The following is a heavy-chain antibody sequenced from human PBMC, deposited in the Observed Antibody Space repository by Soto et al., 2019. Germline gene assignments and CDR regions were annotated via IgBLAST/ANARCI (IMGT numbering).Heavy chain of an antibody. CDR1: GFTFSSYG. V-gene: IGHV3-30-3*01. CDR2: IPNTENKK. Sequence: PGGSLRLSCVASGFTFSSYGMHWVRQAPGKGLEWVAVIPNTENKKYYADSVKGRFTISRDNSQNTLFLQMESLMSEDTAMYYCARTAGGRVRGALDIWGQGTMVTVSS. CDR3: ARTAGGRVRGALDI. D-gene: IGHD6-13*01. J-gene: IGHJ3*02.